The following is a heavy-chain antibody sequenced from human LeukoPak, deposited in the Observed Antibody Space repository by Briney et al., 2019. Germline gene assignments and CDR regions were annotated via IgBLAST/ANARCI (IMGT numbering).Heavy chain of an antibody. V-gene: IGHV3-74*01. CDR3: ATAGGDGSRMGFDP. J-gene: IGHJ5*02. CDR1: GFTFSRYW. CDR2: ISADGSVT. Sequence: LPGGSLRLSCADSGFTFSRYWMHWVRQTPGKGLVWVSCISADGSVTRYADSVKGRFTISRDNTKSTLYLQMHSLRAEDTAVYYCATAGGDGSRMGFDPWGQGTLVTVSS. D-gene: IGHD2-15*01.